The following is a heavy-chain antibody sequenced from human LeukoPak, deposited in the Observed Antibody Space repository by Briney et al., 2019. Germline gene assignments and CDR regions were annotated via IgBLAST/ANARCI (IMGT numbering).Heavy chain of an antibody. CDR3: ARGQYYYVMDV. Sequence: GGSLRLSCAASGFTFNNYAMTWVRQAPGKGLEWASAIGGSGDSTYYVDSVKGRFTISRDNSKNTLYLQMNSLRAEDTAVYYYARGQYYYVMDVWGQGTTVTVSS. CDR2: IGGSGDST. D-gene: IGHD2/OR15-2a*01. CDR1: GFTFNNYA. V-gene: IGHV3-23*01. J-gene: IGHJ6*02.